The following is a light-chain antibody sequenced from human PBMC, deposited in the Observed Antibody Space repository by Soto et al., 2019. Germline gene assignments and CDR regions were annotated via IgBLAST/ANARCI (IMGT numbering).Light chain of an antibody. CDR2: DVS. J-gene: IGLJ2*01. Sequence: QSALTQPASVSGSPGQSITISCTGTSIDVGGYNYVSWYQQHPGKATKLMIYDVSNRPSGVSNRFSGSKSGNTASLTISGLQAEDEADYYCSSYTSSSTVVFGGGTKVIVL. V-gene: IGLV2-14*01. CDR1: SIDVGGYNY. CDR3: SSYTSSSTVV.